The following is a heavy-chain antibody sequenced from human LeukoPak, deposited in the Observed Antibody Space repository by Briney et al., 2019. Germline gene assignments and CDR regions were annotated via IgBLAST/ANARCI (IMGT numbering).Heavy chain of an antibody. Sequence: GGSLRLSCAASGFTFNDYGMSWVRQAPGKGLEWVSCINWNGGSTCYADSVKGRFTISRDNAKNSLYLQMNSLRAEDTALYYCARVVVYYGSGSYYPYGMDVWGPGATVTVAS. J-gene: IGHJ6*02. CDR1: GFTFNDYG. CDR2: INWNGGST. V-gene: IGHV3-20*04. CDR3: ARVVVYYGSGSYYPYGMDV. D-gene: IGHD3-10*01.